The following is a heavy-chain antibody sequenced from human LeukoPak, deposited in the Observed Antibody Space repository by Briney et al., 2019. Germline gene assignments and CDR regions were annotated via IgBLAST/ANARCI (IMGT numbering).Heavy chain of an antibody. Sequence: GGSLRLSCAASGYRFNNYAIHWFRQAPGKGLEYVSGINNNGDSTYYANSVNGRFTISRDNSKNTLFLQMGSLTSEDTAVYYCARDYQTGFTGPGGDFWGQGTLVTVSS. CDR3: ARDYQTGFTGPGGDF. D-gene: IGHD3-9*01. V-gene: IGHV3-64*01. CDR2: INNNGDST. J-gene: IGHJ4*02. CDR1: GYRFNNYA.